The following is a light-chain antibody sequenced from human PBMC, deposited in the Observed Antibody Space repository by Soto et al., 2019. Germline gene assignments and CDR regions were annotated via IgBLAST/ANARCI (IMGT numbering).Light chain of an antibody. CDR1: NSDVGYYDY. Sequence: QSVLTQPASVSGSPGQSITISCTGTNSDVGYYDYVSWYQQHPGKAPKLMIYDVTYRPSGVSDRFSGSKSGNTASLTISGLLAEDEADYYCSSYTTSNTLVFGTGPKVTVL. V-gene: IGLV2-14*01. CDR2: DVT. J-gene: IGLJ1*01. CDR3: SSYTTSNTLV.